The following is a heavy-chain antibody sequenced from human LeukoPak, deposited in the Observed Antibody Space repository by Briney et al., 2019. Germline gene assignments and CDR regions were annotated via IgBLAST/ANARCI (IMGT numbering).Heavy chain of an antibody. CDR3: ARRGFSYSSSWRTLDY. V-gene: IGHV4-39*07. J-gene: IGHJ4*02. Sequence: PSETLSLTCTVSGGSISSSSYYWGLIRQPPGKGLQWIGSIYYSGNTYYNPSLKSRVTISVDTSKNQFSLKLSSVTAADTAAYYCARRGFSYSSSWRTLDYWGQGTLVTVSS. CDR1: GGSISSSSYY. CDR2: IYYSGNT. D-gene: IGHD6-13*01.